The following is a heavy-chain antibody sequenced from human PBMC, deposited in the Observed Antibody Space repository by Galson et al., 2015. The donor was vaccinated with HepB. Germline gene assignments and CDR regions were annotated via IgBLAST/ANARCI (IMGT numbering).Heavy chain of an antibody. CDR1: GGSISSYY. J-gene: IGHJ4*02. CDR2: IYYSGST. D-gene: IGHD2-21*01. Sequence: ETLSLTCTVSGGSISSYYWSWIRQPPGKGLEWIGYIYYSGSTNYNPSLKSRVTISVDTSKNQFSLKLSSVTAADTAVYYCARSIPFDYWGQGTLVTVSS. CDR3: ARSIPFDY. V-gene: IGHV4-59*01.